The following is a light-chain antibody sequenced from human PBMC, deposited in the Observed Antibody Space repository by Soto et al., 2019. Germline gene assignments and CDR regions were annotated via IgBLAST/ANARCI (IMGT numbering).Light chain of an antibody. Sequence: EIVLTQSPGTLSLSPGERATLSCRASQSVSSSYLAWYQQKPGQAPRLLIYGASSRATGIPDRFSGSGSXTDFTLTISRXEPXXXXVXXCQQYGSSPPALTFGGGTKVEIK. CDR1: QSVSSSY. CDR3: QQYGSSPPALT. J-gene: IGKJ4*01. V-gene: IGKV3-20*01. CDR2: GAS.